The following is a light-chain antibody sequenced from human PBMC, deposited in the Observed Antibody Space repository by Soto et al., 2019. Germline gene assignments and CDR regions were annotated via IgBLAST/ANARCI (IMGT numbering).Light chain of an antibody. J-gene: IGKJ5*01. CDR3: QQYDNWPPVT. V-gene: IGKV3D-15*01. CDR2: GAS. CDR1: QSVNTN. Sequence: EIVMTQSPATLYVSPGDSATLSCRASQSVNTNVAWYRQGPGQAPRLVIYGASTKAAGTPGRFTGSGSGTDFTLTISSLQSEDFAIYCCQQYDNWPPVTFGQGTRLEIK.